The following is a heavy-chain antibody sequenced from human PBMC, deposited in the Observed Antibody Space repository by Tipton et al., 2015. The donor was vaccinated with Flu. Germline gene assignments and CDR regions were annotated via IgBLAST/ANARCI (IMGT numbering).Heavy chain of an antibody. CDR2: IYSSGNT. CDR3: ARDGFEPSSSVWVYYYGLDV. J-gene: IGHJ6*04. CDR1: GYSMRSDYF. D-gene: IGHD3-16*01. Sequence: GLVKPSETLSLTCTVSGYSMRSDYFWGWIRQPPGKGLEWIGRIYSSGNTTYNPSLKSRLTMSVDTSKNQFSLKLSYVTAADTAVYYCARDGFEPSSSVWVYYYGLDVWGNVTTVTVSS. V-gene: IGHV4-38-2*02.